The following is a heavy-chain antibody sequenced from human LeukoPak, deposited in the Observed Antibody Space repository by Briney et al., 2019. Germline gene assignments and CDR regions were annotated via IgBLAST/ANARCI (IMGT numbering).Heavy chain of an antibody. D-gene: IGHD6-13*01. CDR1: GFTVSSNY. V-gene: IGHV3-66*01. Sequence: GGSLRLSCAASGFTVSSNYMSWVRQAPGKGLEWVSVIYSGGSTYYADSVKGGFTISRDNSKNTLYLQMNSLRAEDTAVYYCARGPSSGGAAAGTQWGQGTLVTVSS. J-gene: IGHJ4*02. CDR2: IYSGGST. CDR3: ARGPSSGGAAAGTQ.